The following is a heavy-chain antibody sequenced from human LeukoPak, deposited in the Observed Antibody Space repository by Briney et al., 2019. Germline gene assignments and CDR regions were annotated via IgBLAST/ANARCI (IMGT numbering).Heavy chain of an antibody. CDR2: IIPILGIA. CDR1: GGTFSSYA. D-gene: IGHD6-19*01. V-gene: IGHV1-69*04. J-gene: IGHJ4*02. Sequence: SVKVSCKASGGTFSSYAISWVRQAPGQGLEWMGRIIPILGIANYAQKFQGRVTITADKSTSTAYMELSSLRSEDTAVYYCARHSIAVAGTPFDYWGQGTLVTVSS. CDR3: ARHSIAVAGTPFDY.